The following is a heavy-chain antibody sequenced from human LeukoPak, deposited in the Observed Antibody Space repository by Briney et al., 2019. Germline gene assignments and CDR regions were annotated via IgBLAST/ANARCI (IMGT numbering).Heavy chain of an antibody. D-gene: IGHD2-2*01. J-gene: IGHJ6*03. V-gene: IGHV1-18*01. CDR3: ARDTYCSSTSCFPYYMDV. CDR1: GYTFTNYG. CDR2: ISAYYGNT. Sequence: ASVKVFCKASGYTFTNYGISWVRQAPGQGVEWMGWISAYYGNTNYAQKFQGRVTMTTDTSTSIAYMELRSLRSDDTAVYYCARDTYCSSTSCFPYYMDVWGKGTTVTVSS.